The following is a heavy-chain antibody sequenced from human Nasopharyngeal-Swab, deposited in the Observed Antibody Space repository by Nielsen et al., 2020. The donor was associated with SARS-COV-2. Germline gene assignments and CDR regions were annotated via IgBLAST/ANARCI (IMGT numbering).Heavy chain of an antibody. J-gene: IGHJ3*02. CDR3: ACLFFGAFDI. D-gene: IGHD3-10*01. Sequence: GESLKISCAASGFTFSDYYMSWIRQAPGKGLEWVSYISSSGSTIYYADSVEGRSTISRDNAKNSLYLQMNSLRAEDTAVYYCACLFFGAFDIWGQGTMVTVSS. V-gene: IGHV3-11*04. CDR2: ISSSGSTI. CDR1: GFTFSDYY.